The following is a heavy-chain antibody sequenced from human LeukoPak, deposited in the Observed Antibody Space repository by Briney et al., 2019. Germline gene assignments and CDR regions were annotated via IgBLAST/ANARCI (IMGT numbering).Heavy chain of an antibody. CDR1: GFAFSNYV. Sequence: PGGSLRLSCVASGFAFSNYVVTWVRQAPGKGLEWVSAVSGSGGRGTTYYADSVKGRFIISRDNSKNTLYLQMNSLRAEDTAVYYCAKDLGGFIVVVVVAYYFDYWGQGTLVTVSS. CDR2: VSGSGGRGTT. D-gene: IGHD2-15*01. V-gene: IGHV3-23*01. J-gene: IGHJ4*02. CDR3: AKDLGGFIVVVVVAYYFDY.